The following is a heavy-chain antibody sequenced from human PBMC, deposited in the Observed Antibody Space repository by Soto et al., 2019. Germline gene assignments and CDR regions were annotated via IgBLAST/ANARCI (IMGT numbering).Heavy chain of an antibody. CDR2: IKADGSET. CDR3: AKGGHIDF. V-gene: IGHV3-7*03. Sequence: GGSLRLSCAASGFSFSTYWMSWVRQVPGTGLEWVANIKADGSETYYVDSVRGRFTISRDNAKTSLFLQLNSLRAEDTAVYYCAKGGHIDFCGQGTLVTVSS. D-gene: IGHD3-16*01. J-gene: IGHJ4*02. CDR1: GFSFSTYW.